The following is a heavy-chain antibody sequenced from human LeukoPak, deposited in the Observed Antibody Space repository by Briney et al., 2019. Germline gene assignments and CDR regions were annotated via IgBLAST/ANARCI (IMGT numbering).Heavy chain of an antibody. J-gene: IGHJ4*02. Sequence: PSETLSLTCAVYGGSFSGYYWSWIRQPPGKGLEWIGEINHSGSTNYNPSLKSRVTISVDTSKNQFSLKLSSVTAADTAVYYCARGSHEFWSGYYLFDYWGQGTLVTVSS. CDR1: GGSFSGYY. V-gene: IGHV4-34*01. CDR2: INHSGST. D-gene: IGHD3-3*01. CDR3: ARGSHEFWSGYYLFDY.